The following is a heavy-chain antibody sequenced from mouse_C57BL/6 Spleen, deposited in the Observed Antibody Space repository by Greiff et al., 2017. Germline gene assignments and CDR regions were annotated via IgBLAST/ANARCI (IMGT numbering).Heavy chain of an antibody. J-gene: IGHJ2*01. CDR3: AREAPIFG. Sequence: EVKLLESGAGLVKPGGSLKLSCAASGFTFSDSGMHWVRQAPEKGLEWVAYISSGSSTIYYADTVTGRFTISRDNAKNTLFLQRTSLRAEDTGMYYCAREAPIFGWGQGTTLTVSS. V-gene: IGHV5-17*01. CDR2: ISSGSSTI. CDR1: GFTFSDSG.